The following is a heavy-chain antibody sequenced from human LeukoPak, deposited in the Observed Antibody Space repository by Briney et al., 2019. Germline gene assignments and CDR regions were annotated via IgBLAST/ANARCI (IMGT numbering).Heavy chain of an antibody. Sequence: AGGSLRLSCAASGFTFSSSAMSWVRQAPGKGLEWIGYVYYSGSTNYNPSLKSRVTISVDTSKNQFSLKLTSVTAADTAVYYCARTGPRQLIDYWGQGTLVTVSS. CDR3: ARTGPRQLIDY. D-gene: IGHD6-19*01. V-gene: IGHV4-59*01. CDR1: GFTFSSSA. CDR2: VYYSGST. J-gene: IGHJ4*02.